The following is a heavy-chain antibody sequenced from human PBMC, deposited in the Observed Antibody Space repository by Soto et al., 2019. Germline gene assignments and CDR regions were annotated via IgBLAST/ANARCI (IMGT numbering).Heavy chain of an antibody. Sequence: PSETLSLTCTVSGGSISSGGYYWSWIRQHPGKGLEWIGYIYYSGSTYYNPSLKSRVTISVDTSKNQFSLKLSSVTAADTAVYYCATSTRSGNWRVFDYWGQGTLVTVSS. J-gene: IGHJ4*02. CDR1: GGSISSGGYY. V-gene: IGHV4-31*03. CDR2: IYYSGST. D-gene: IGHD3-10*01. CDR3: ATSTRSGNWRVFDY.